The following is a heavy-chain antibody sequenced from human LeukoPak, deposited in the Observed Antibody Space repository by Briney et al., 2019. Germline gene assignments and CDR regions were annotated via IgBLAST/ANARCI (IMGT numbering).Heavy chain of an antibody. J-gene: IGHJ6*03. V-gene: IGHV4-34*01. CDR2: INHSGST. Sequence: SETLSLTCAVYGGSFSGYYWSWIRQPPGKGLEWIGDINHSGSTNYNPSLKSRVTISVDTSKNQFSLKLSSVTAADTAVYYCATEESYYYYMDVWGKGTTVTVSS. CDR1: GGSFSGYY. CDR3: ATEESYYYYMDV.